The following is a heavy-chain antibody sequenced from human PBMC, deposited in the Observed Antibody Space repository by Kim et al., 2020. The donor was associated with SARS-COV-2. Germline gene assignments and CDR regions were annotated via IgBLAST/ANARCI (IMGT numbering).Heavy chain of an antibody. Sequence: GGSLRLSCAASGFTFSSYWMHWVRQAPGKGLVWVSRINSDGSSTSYADSVKGRFTISRDNAKNTLYLQMNSLRAEDTAVYYCARVSDAAMVDAFDIWGQGTMVTVSS. CDR3: ARVSDAAMVDAFDI. CDR2: INSDGSST. J-gene: IGHJ3*02. D-gene: IGHD5-18*01. CDR1: GFTFSSYW. V-gene: IGHV3-74*01.